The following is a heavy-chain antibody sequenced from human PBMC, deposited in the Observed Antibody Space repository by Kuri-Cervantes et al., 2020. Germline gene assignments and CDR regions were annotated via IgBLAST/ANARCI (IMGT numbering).Heavy chain of an antibody. CDR2: IIPIFNTL. CDR3: ARGGRMVRGVISRVYYGMDV. Sequence: SVKVSCKASGATFSSYAVTWVRQAPGQGLEWVGGIIPIFNTLKYAPKFHGRVTMTTDTSTSTAYMELRSLRSDDTAVYYCARGGRMVRGVISRVYYGMDVWGQGTTVTVSS. D-gene: IGHD3-10*01. CDR1: GATFSSYA. V-gene: IGHV1-69*05. J-gene: IGHJ6*02.